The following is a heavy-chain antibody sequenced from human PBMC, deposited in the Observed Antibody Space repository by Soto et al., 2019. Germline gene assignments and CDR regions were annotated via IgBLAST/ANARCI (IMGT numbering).Heavy chain of an antibody. J-gene: IGHJ6*02. D-gene: IGHD2-15*01. CDR3: PRGGYCSGGSCYSTEPYYYYYGMDV. Sequence: QVQLVQSGAEVKKPGSSVKVSCKASGGTFSSYAISWVRQAPGQGLEWMGGIIPIFGTANYAQKFQGRVTITADESTSTAYMELSSLRSEDTAVYYCPRGGYCSGGSCYSTEPYYYYYGMDVWGQGTTVTVSS. V-gene: IGHV1-69*01. CDR2: IIPIFGTA. CDR1: GGTFSSYA.